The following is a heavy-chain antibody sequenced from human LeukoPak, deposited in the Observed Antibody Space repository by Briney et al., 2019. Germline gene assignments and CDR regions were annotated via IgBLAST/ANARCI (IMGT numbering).Heavy chain of an antibody. V-gene: IGHV4-59*12. CDR1: GGSISSYY. Sequence: SETLSLTCTVSGGSISSYYWSWIRQPPGKGLEWIGYIYYSGSTNYNPSLKSRVTISVDTSKNQFSLKLSSVTAADTAVYYCARDPIAAAGTVDYYYYGMDVWGQGTTVTVSS. CDR3: ARDPIAAAGTVDYYYYGMDV. J-gene: IGHJ6*02. D-gene: IGHD6-13*01. CDR2: IYYSGST.